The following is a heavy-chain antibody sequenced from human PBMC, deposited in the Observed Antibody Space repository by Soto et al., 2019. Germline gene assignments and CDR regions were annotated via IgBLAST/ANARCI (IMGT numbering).Heavy chain of an antibody. CDR2: VHISGHS. D-gene: IGHD1-1*01. CDR3: ARVRQGCSANNCYFDP. V-gene: IGHV4-4*02. J-gene: IGHJ5*01. CDR1: GGSVRAPDW. Sequence: QVQLQESGPGLVAPSGTLSLTCTLSGGSVRAPDWWNWVRQSPDKGLEWIAEVHISGHSNYNPSLRSRVSVSIDSSKNQFYLNLNSVTPADTAIYYCARVRQGCSANNCYFDPWGQGTQVTISS.